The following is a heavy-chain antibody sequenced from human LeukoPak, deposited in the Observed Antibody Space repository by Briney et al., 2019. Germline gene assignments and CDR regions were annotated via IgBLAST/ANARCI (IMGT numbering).Heavy chain of an antibody. CDR3: ARGTEWYYDSSGYYPSYYFDY. V-gene: IGHV4-61*01. CDR2: IYYSGST. Sequence: PSQTLSLTCTVSGGSVSSGSYYWSWIRQPPGKGLEWIGYIYYSGSTNYNPSLKSRVTISVDTSKNQFSLKLSSVTAADTAVYYCARGTEWYYDSSGYYPSYYFDYWGQGTLVTVSS. CDR1: GGSVSSGSYY. D-gene: IGHD3-22*01. J-gene: IGHJ4*02.